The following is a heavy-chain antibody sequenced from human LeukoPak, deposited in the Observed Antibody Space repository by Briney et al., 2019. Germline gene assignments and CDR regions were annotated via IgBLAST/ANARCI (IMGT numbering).Heavy chain of an antibody. CDR3: ARDSPYYYDSSGLDY. V-gene: IGHV3-48*03. CDR1: EFIFRSYE. CDR2: ISGSGSTI. Sequence: GGSLRLSCAASEFIFRSYEMNWVRQAPGKGLEWVSYISGSGSTIYYADSAKGRFTISRDNAKNSLYLQMNSLRAEDTAVYYCARDSPYYYDSSGLDYWGQGTLVTVSS. D-gene: IGHD3-22*01. J-gene: IGHJ4*02.